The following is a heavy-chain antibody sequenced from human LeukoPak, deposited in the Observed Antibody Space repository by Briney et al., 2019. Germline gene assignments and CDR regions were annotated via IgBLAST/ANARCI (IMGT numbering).Heavy chain of an antibody. Sequence: TSETLSLTCTVSGGSISSYYWSWIRQPPGKGLEWIGYIYYSGSTDYNPSLKSRVTISVDTSKNQFSLKLSSVTAADTAVYYCARRKREYYDSSGYYYRSPPYFDYWGQGTLVTVSS. D-gene: IGHD3-22*01. CDR1: GGSISSYY. J-gene: IGHJ4*02. CDR3: ARRKREYYDSSGYYYRSPPYFDY. CDR2: IYYSGST. V-gene: IGHV4-59*12.